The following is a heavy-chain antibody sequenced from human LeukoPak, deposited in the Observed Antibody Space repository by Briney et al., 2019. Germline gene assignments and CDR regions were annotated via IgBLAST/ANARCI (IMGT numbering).Heavy chain of an antibody. D-gene: IGHD4-17*01. V-gene: IGHV3-7*03. CDR2: IKQGGGER. CDR1: GFTFSSHW. CDR3: ARGPNYGSRTDYLDY. J-gene: IGHJ4*02. Sequence: PGGSLRLSCAASGFTFSSHWMNWVRQAPGKGLGWVANIKQGGGERNYVDSVKGRFTVSRDDAKSSLYLQMNSLRAEDTAIYYCARGPNYGSRTDYLDYWGQGTLVTVSS.